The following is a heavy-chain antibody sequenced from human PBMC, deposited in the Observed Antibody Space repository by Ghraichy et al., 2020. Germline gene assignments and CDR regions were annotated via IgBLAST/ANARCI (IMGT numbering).Heavy chain of an antibody. CDR1: GFSFSDYV. CDR2: ISGNGAMT. CDR3: AKARVWWAFDV. Sequence: GGSLRLSCAASGFSFSDYVMNWVRQTPGKGLEWVSDISGNGAMTHYADFVRGRFTISRDNSKNTVYLHMNSLRAEDTAVYYCAKARVWWAFDVWGHGTIGTLSS. V-gene: IGHV3-23*01. D-gene: IGHD4/OR15-4a*01. J-gene: IGHJ3*01.